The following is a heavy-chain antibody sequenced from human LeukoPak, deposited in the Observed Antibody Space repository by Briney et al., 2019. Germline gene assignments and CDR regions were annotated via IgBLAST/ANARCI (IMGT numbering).Heavy chain of an antibody. D-gene: IGHD5-12*01. Sequence: GGSLRLSCAASGFTFSSYAMNWVRQAPGKGLEWVSSMSGSGGTTYYADSVKGRFTISRDNSKNALYLEMNSLRAEDTAVYFCARVVQTGYGGYKTYYYYFAMDVWGQGTAVTVSS. V-gene: IGHV3-23*01. CDR3: ARVVQTGYGGYKTYYYYFAMDV. J-gene: IGHJ6*02. CDR1: GFTFSSYA. CDR2: MSGSGGTT.